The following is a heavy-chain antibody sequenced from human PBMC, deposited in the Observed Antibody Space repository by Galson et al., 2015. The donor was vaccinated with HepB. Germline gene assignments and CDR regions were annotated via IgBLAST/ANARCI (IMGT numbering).Heavy chain of an antibody. CDR3: AKDRGSGWYYYYYYGMDV. D-gene: IGHD6-19*01. CDR1: GFTFSSYA. J-gene: IGHJ6*02. CDR2: ISGSGGST. V-gene: IGHV3-23*01. Sequence: SLRLSCAASGFTFSSYAMSWVRQAPGKGLEWVSAISGSGGSTYYADSVKGRFTISRDNSKNTPYLQMNSLRAEDTAVYYCAKDRGSGWYYYYYYGMDVWGQGTTVTVSS.